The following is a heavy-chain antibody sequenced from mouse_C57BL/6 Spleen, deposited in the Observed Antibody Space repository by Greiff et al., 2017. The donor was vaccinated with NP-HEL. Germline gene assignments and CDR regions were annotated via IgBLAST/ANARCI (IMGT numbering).Heavy chain of an antibody. CDR2: ISSGGSYT. CDR3: ASSMVTRGFDY. J-gene: IGHJ2*01. CDR1: GFTFSSYG. D-gene: IGHD2-2*01. Sequence: VQLKESGGDLVKPGGSLKLSCAASGFTFSSYGMSWVRQTPDKRLEWVATISSGGSYTYYPDSVKGRFTISRDNAKNTLYLQMSSLKSEDTAMYYCASSMVTRGFDYWGQGTTLTVSS. V-gene: IGHV5-6*01.